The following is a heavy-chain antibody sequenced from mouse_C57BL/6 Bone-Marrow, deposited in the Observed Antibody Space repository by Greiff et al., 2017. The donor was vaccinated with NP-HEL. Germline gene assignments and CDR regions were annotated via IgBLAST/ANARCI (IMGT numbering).Heavy chain of an antibody. V-gene: IGHV1-7*01. CDR2: INPSSGYT. CDR3: ARSRPPYDYGSSLFDY. J-gene: IGHJ2*01. Sequence: VQLQQSGAELAKPGASVKLSCKASGYTFTSYWMHWVKQRPGQGLEWIGYINPSSGYTKYNQKFKDKATLTADKSSSTAYMQLSSLTYEDSAVYYCARSRPPYDYGSSLFDYWGQGTTLTVSS. D-gene: IGHD1-1*01. CDR1: GYTFTSYW.